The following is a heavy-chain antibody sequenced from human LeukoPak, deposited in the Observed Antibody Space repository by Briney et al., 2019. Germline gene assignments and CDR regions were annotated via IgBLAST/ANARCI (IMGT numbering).Heavy chain of an antibody. CDR1: GYTFTSYG. D-gene: IGHD2-2*01. J-gene: IGHJ4*02. CDR3: ARGVVVPAATRRGAYFDY. CDR2: ISAYNGNT. V-gene: IGHV1-18*01. Sequence: ASVKVSCKASGYTFTSYGISWVRQAPGQGLEWMGWISAYNGNTNYAQKFQGRVTMTRDTSTSTVYMELSSLRSEDTAVYYCARGVVVPAATRRGAYFDYWSQGTLVTVSS.